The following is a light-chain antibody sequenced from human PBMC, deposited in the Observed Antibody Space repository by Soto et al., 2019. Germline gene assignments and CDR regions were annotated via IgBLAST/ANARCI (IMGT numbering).Light chain of an antibody. J-gene: IGKJ3*01. CDR3: QQYAATPRT. Sequence: EIVLTQSPGTLSLSPGERATLSCRASQSVSRNYLAWYQQKPGQAPRLLIYGASSRATGIPDRFSGSGSGTDFTLTISRLEPEDFAVYYCQQYAATPRTFGPGTKVDIK. V-gene: IGKV3-20*01. CDR1: QSVSRNY. CDR2: GAS.